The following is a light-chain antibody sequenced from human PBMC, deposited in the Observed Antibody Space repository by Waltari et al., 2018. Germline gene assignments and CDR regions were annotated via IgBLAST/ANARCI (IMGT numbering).Light chain of an antibody. Sequence: QSVLTQPPSASGTPGQRVTISCSGSASNIGGNLVNWYQQLPGTAPKLLIYRSDPRPSGGPDRFSASKTGTSASLAISGLQSEDEADYFCASWDDSLNGHWVFGGGTKVTVL. CDR3: ASWDDSLNGHWV. V-gene: IGLV1-44*01. J-gene: IGLJ3*02. CDR2: RSD. CDR1: ASNIGGNL.